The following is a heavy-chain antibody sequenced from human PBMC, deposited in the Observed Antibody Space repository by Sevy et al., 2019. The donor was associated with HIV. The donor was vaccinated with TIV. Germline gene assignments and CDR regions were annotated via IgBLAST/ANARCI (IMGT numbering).Heavy chain of an antibody. CDR1: GFTFSSYG. CDR3: AKDQCGTIYCFYI. V-gene: IGHV3-30*02. CDR2: ISYHGNNK. D-gene: IGHD1-26*01. J-gene: IGHJ4*02. Sequence: GGSLRLSCAASGFTFSSYGMHWVRQAPGKGLEWVAVISYHGNNKYFADSVKGRFTISRDNSRNTLYLQMNSLRAEDTAVYYCAKDQCGTIYCFYIWGQGTVVTVSS.